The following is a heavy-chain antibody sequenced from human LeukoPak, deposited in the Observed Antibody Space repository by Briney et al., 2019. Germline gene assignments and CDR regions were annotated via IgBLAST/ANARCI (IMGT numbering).Heavy chain of an antibody. D-gene: IGHD2-21*02. CDR3: ARSSVVTAMVHLES. Sequence: ASVKVSCKASGYTFTGYYMHWVRQAPGQGLEWMGWIIPIFCAANYAQKFQGRVTITADKSTSTSYMELSGLRSEDTAVYYCARSSVVTAMVHLESWGQGTLVTVSS. V-gene: IGHV1-69*06. J-gene: IGHJ4*02. CDR2: IIPIFCAA. CDR1: GYTFTGYY.